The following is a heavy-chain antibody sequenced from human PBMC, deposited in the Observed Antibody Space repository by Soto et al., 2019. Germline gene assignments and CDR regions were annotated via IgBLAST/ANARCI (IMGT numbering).Heavy chain of an antibody. D-gene: IGHD6-13*01. V-gene: IGHV3-21*01. J-gene: IGHJ4*02. Sequence: EVQVVESGGGLVKPGGSLRLSCTAPGSPFSSYGMNWVRQAPGKGLEWVASINNGGEYIYYADSVQGRFTISRDNAKNSLYLQINSLRAEDTAVYFCARDESAGSSIRYWGQGTLVTVSS. CDR2: INNGGEYI. CDR3: ARDESAGSSIRY. CDR1: GSPFSSYG.